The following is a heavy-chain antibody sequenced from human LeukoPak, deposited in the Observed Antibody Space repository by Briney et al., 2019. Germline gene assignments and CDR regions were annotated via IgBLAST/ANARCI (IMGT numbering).Heavy chain of an antibody. J-gene: IGHJ6*02. CDR3: AKDLGYSCGYLYYYYGMDV. Sequence: GGSLRLSCGASGFTFSESWMTWGRQAPGKGLEWVASIKHDEREEYYADSVKGRFSMSRDNGKNSLYLQMNSLRGEDTAIYYCAKDLGYSCGYLYYYYGMDVWGQGTTVTVSS. CDR2: IKHDEREE. CDR1: GFTFSESW. V-gene: IGHV3-7*01. D-gene: IGHD2-15*01.